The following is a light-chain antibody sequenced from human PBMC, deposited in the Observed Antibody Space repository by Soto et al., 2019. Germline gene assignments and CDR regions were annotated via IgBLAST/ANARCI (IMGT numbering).Light chain of an antibody. CDR1: QSVSANY. CDR3: QQYANSPIT. CDR2: AAS. V-gene: IGKV3-20*01. Sequence: EIVLTQSPATLSLSPGERATLSCRTSQSVSANYLVWYQQSPGQAPRLLIYAASNRATGIPDRFSGSGSGTDFTFIISRLEPEDFAVYYCQQYANSPITFGQGARLEIK. J-gene: IGKJ5*01.